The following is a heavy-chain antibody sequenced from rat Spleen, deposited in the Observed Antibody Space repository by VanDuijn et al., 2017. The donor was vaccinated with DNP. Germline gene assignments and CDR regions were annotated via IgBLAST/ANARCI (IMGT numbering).Heavy chain of an antibody. D-gene: IGHD4-6*01. CDR3: ATLFGK. V-gene: IGHV5-31*01. Sequence: EVQLVESGGDLVQPGRSLKLSCVASGFTFNNYWMTWIRQVPGKGLEWVASITSSGGSTYYPDSVKGRFTISRDNAKNTLYLQMNSLRSEDTATYYCATLFGKWGQGVMVTVSS. CDR2: ITSSGGST. CDR1: GFTFNNYW. J-gene: IGHJ2*01.